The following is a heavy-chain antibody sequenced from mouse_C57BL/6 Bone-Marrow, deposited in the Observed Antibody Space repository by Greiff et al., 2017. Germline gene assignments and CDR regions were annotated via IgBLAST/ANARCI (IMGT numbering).Heavy chain of an antibody. V-gene: IGHV5-17*03. J-gene: IGHJ2*01. CDR2: ISSGSSTI. D-gene: IGHD1-1*01. CDR1: GFTFSDYG. CDR3: ARPHYGSSYYFDY. Sequence: EVKLVESGGGLVKPGGSLKLSCAASGFTFSDYGMHWVRQAPEKGLEWVAYISSGSSTIYYADTVKGRFTISRDNAKNTLYRQMTSLRSEDTAMYYCARPHYGSSYYFDYWGQGTTLTVSS.